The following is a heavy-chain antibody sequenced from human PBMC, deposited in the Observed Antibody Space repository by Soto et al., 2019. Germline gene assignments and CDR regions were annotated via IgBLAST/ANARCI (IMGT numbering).Heavy chain of an antibody. D-gene: IGHD3-22*01. CDR3: ARRWTGTTMIVVGYRRGENALDI. J-gene: IGHJ3*02. CDR1: GGSISSSSDY. V-gene: IGHV4-39*01. CDR2: IYNSGTT. Sequence: PSETLSLTCAVSGGSISSSSDYWGWIRQPPGKGLKWIGSIYNSGTTYYNPSLKSRVTISVDTSKNQFSLKLSSVTAADTAVYYCARRWTGTTMIVVGYRRGENALDIWGQGAMVTVSS.